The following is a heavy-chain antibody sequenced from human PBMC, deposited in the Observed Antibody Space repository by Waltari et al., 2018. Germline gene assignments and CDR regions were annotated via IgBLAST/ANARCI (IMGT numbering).Heavy chain of an antibody. CDR1: GGTFSSYA. CDR2: IIPIFGTA. J-gene: IGHJ3*02. D-gene: IGHD3-10*01. V-gene: IGHV1-69*14. Sequence: QVQLVQSGAEVKKPGSSVKVPCKASGGTFSSYAISWARQAPGQGLEWMGGIIPIFGTANYAQKFQGRVTITADKSTSTAYMELSSLRSEDTAVYYCARAIWFGEREDIWGQGTMVTVSS. CDR3: ARAIWFGEREDI.